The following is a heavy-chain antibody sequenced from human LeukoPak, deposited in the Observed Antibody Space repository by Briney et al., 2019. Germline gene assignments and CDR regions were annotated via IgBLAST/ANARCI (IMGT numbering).Heavy chain of an antibody. CDR2: ISYDGSNK. CDR3: AKAILRGTHFDY. Sequence: GGSLRLSCAASGFTFSSYGMHWVRQAPGKGLEWVAVISYDGSNKYYADSVKGRFTISRDNSMNTLYLQMNSPRAEDTAVYYCAKAILRGTHFDYWGQGTLVTVSS. CDR1: GFTFSSYG. V-gene: IGHV3-30*18. D-gene: IGHD3-16*01. J-gene: IGHJ4*02.